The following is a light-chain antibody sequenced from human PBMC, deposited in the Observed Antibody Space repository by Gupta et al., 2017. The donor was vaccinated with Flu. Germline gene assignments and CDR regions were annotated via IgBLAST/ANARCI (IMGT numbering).Light chain of an antibody. Sequence: SVTPGQAASISCTSSQSLQHGTGWTSLYWYVQKPGQPPQLLISEISSRFSGVPERFSGSGSGTSFTLNISRMEAEDVGIYYWMQGLFLHTFGQGTRLEIK. CDR2: EIS. J-gene: IGKJ5*01. V-gene: IGKV2-29*02. CDR3: MQGLFLHT. CDR1: QSLQHGTGWTS.